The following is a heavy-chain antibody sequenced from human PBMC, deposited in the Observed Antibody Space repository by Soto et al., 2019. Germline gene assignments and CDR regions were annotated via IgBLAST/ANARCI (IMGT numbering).Heavy chain of an antibody. J-gene: IGHJ4*02. D-gene: IGHD1-26*01. Sequence: GGSLRLSCAASGFNFSDYYMTWIRQAPGKGLEWISYISTSGRDTEYADSVKGRFLISRDNSRDTLFLQMDSLRPEDTAVYYCAKNSFSGSKRILDSWGQGTLVTVSS. CDR3: AKNSFSGSKRILDS. CDR1: GFNFSDYY. V-gene: IGHV3-11*06. CDR2: ISTSGRDT.